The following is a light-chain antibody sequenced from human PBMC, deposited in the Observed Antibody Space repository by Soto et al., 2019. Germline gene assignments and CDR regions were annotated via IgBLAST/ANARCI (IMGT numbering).Light chain of an antibody. CDR1: SSDVGGYNY. V-gene: IGLV2-14*01. CDR2: DVS. CDR3: SSYTRSSTVV. Sequence: QSVLTQPASVSGSPGQSITISCTGTSSDVGGYNYVSWYQQHPGKAPKLMIYDVSNRPSGVSNRFSGSKSGNTASLTISGLQAEDEADYFCSSYTRSSTVVFGGDTKLTVL. J-gene: IGLJ2*01.